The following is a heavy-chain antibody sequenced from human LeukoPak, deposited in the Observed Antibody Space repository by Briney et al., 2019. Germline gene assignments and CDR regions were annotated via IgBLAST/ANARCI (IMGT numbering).Heavy chain of an antibody. CDR1: GFTFSTYW. D-gene: IGHD7-27*01. CDR2: IKEDGSEK. V-gene: IGHV3-7*05. Sequence: GGSLRLSCAASGFTFSTYWMAWVRQAPGKRLEWVASIKEDGSEKYHSDSVKGRFTVSRDNAQNSLYLQMNSPRAEDTAVYYCAREPAGANDYWGQGTLVTVSS. CDR3: AREPAGANDY. J-gene: IGHJ4*02.